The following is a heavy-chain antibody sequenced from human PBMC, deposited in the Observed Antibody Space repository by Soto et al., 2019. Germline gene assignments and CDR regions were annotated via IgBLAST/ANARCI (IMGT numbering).Heavy chain of an antibody. D-gene: IGHD2-2*01. V-gene: IGHV1-8*01. CDR1: GYTFTSHD. CDR3: ASDMSTM. J-gene: IGHJ4*02. CDR2: MNPNSGHT. Sequence: QVPLVQSGAEVKKPGASVKVSCKASGYTFTSHDINWMRQATGQGLEWMGWMNPNSGHTNYAQKFQGRVTMTRDTSISTAYMELTSLRSEDTGIYYCASDMSTMWGQGTLVTVSS.